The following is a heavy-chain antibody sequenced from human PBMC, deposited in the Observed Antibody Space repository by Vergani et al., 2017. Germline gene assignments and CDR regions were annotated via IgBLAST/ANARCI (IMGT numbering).Heavy chain of an antibody. CDR3: ARVKRDLSLAPDAFDI. J-gene: IGHJ3*02. CDR1: GFTFSIYW. Sequence: EVQLVESGGGLVQPGGSLRLSCAASGFTFSIYWMTWVRQAPGKGLGWVANIKQDGSENYYVDSVKGRFTISRDNAKNSLYLQVNSLRAEDTAVYYCARVKRDLSLAPDAFDIWGQGTMVTVSS. V-gene: IGHV3-7*03. CDR2: IKQDGSEN. D-gene: IGHD2/OR15-2a*01.